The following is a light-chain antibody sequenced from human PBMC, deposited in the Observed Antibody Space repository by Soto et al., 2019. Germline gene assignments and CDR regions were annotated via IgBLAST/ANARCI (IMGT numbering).Light chain of an antibody. Sequence: QSALTQPASVSGSPGQSITISCTGTSSDVGSYNLVSWYQQHPGKAPKLMIYEVSKRPSGVSNRFSGSKSRNTASLTISGLQAEDEADYYCCSYAASTTLVSGGGTKLTVL. CDR2: EVS. CDR3: CSYAASTTLV. CDR1: SSDVGSYNL. V-gene: IGLV2-23*02. J-gene: IGLJ3*02.